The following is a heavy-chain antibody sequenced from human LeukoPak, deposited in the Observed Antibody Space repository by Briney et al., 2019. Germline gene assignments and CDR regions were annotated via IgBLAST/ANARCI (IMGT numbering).Heavy chain of an antibody. CDR1: GGSFSGYY. V-gene: IGHV4-34*01. Sequence: PSETLSLTCAVYGGSFSGYYWSWIRQPPEKGLEWIGEINHSGSTNYNPSLKSRVTISVDTSKNQFSLKLSSVTAADTAVYYCARAKVWLMELHFDPWGQGTLVTVSS. D-gene: IGHD4/OR15-4a*01. CDR3: ARAKVWLMELHFDP. J-gene: IGHJ5*02. CDR2: INHSGST.